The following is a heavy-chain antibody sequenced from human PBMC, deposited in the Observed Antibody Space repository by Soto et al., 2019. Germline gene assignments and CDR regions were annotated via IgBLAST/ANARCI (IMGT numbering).Heavy chain of an antibody. CDR3: ARQHRFNALDI. V-gene: IGHV4-39*01. CDR1: GGSISSSSYY. CDR2: IYYSGST. J-gene: IGHJ3*02. Sequence: PSETLSLTCTVSGGSISSSSYYWGWIRQPPGKGLEWIGSIYYSGSTYYNPSLKSRVTISVDTSKNQFSLKLSSLTAADTAVYYCARQHRFNALDIRGQGTMVSVS.